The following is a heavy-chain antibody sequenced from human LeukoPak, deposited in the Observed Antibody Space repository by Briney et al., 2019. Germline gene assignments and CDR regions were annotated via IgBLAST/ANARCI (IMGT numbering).Heavy chain of an antibody. V-gene: IGHV4-39*07. J-gene: IGHJ3*02. CDR3: ARGPRDSSGYYYAAFDI. Sequence: PSETLSLTCSVSGGSISSGSYYWGWIRQPPGRGLEWIGTIYYSGSTYHNPSLKSRVTISVDTSKNQFSLKLSSVTAADTAVYYCARGPRDSSGYYYAAFDIWGQGTMVTVSS. CDR2: IYYSGST. D-gene: IGHD3-22*01. CDR1: GGSISSGSYY.